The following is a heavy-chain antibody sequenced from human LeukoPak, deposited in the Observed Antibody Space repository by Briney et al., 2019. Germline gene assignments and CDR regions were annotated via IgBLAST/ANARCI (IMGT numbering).Heavy chain of an antibody. CDR1: GYTFTSYG. V-gene: IGHV1-18*01. D-gene: IGHD3-16*01. CDR2: ISAYNGNT. CDR3: ARNLGPGGGGYFGMDV. Sequence: ASVKVSCKASGYTFTSYGISWVRQAPGQGLEWMGWISAYNGNTNYATKLQGRVTITTDTSTSTAYMDLRSLRSDDTAVYYIARNLGPGGGGYFGMDVWGQGTTVTVSS. J-gene: IGHJ6*02.